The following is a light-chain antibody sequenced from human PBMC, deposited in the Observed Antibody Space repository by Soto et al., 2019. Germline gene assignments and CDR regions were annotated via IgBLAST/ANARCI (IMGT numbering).Light chain of an antibody. Sequence: QSVLTQPASVSGSPGQSITISCTGTSSDVGGYYYVSWYQHHPGKAPKLLIYQVTSRPSGVSNRFSGSKSGNTASLTISGLQAEDEADYYCSSLTTSFTYVFGTG. CDR3: SSLTTSFTYV. V-gene: IGLV2-14*01. CDR2: QVT. J-gene: IGLJ1*01. CDR1: SSDVGGYYY.